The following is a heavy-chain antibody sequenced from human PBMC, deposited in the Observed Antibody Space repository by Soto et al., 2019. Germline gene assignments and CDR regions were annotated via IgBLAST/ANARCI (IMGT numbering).Heavy chain of an antibody. CDR2: IIPIFGTA. CDR1: GGTFSGYA. D-gene: IGHD3-22*01. CDR3: ATSPLYDSSGYYYSSNWFDP. Sequence: SVKVSCKASGGTFSGYAISWVRQAPGQGLEWMGGIIPIFGTANYAQKFQGRVTITADESTSTAYMELSSLRSEDTAVYYCATSPLYDSSGYYYSSNWFDPWGQGTLVTVSS. V-gene: IGHV1-69*13. J-gene: IGHJ5*02.